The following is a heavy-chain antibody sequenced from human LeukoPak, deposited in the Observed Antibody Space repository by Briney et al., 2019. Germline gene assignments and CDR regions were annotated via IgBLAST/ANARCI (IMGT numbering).Heavy chain of an antibody. CDR3: ARDNSPYCSRTSCYDYYYGMDV. J-gene: IGHJ6*02. Sequence: APVKVSCKASGYTFTSYYMHWVRQAPGQGLEWVGVINPSGGSRNYAQKFQGRVTMTRDTSTSTVYMEVSSLRSEDTAVYYCARDNSPYCSRTSCYDYYYGMDVWGQGTTVTVSS. CDR1: GYTFTSYY. CDR2: INPSGGSR. D-gene: IGHD2-2*01. V-gene: IGHV1-46*01.